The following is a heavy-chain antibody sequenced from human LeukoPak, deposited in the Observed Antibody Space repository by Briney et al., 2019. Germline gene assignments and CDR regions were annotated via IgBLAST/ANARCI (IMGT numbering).Heavy chain of an antibody. CDR2: ISWNSGSI. D-gene: IGHD3-22*01. CDR3: ARNYYDSSGYFGAFDI. Sequence: GGSLRLSCAASGFIFSSYEMNWVRQAPGKGLEWVSGISWNSGSIGYADSVKGRFTISRDNAKNSLYLQMNSLRAEDMALYYCARNYYDSSGYFGAFDIWGQGTMVTVSS. J-gene: IGHJ3*02. V-gene: IGHV3-9*03. CDR1: GFIFSSYE.